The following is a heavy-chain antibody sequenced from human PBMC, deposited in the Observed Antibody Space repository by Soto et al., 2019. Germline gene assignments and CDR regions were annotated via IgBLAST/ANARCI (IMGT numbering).Heavy chain of an antibody. Sequence: QITLKESGPPLVKPTQTLTLTCTFSGFSLSTSGVGVGWIRQPPGKALEWLALIYWDDDKRYSPSLKSRLTITKDTSKNQVVLTMTNMDPVDTATYYCAHRQSPPASGQVDIWGQGTMVTVSS. CDR1: GFSLSTSGVG. D-gene: IGHD2-2*01. CDR3: AHRQSPPASGQVDI. V-gene: IGHV2-5*02. J-gene: IGHJ3*02. CDR2: IYWDDDK.